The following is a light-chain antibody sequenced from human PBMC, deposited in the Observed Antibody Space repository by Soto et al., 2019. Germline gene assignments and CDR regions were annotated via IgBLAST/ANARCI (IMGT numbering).Light chain of an antibody. CDR2: GAS. V-gene: IGKV3-15*01. CDR3: QPYNNN. Sequence: EIVMTQSPATLSVSPGERATLSCRASQSVSSNLAWYQQKPGQAPRLLIYGASTRATGIPARFSGSGSGTEFTLTISSLQPDDFATYYCQPYNNNFGQGTKVEIK. J-gene: IGKJ2*01. CDR1: QSVSSN.